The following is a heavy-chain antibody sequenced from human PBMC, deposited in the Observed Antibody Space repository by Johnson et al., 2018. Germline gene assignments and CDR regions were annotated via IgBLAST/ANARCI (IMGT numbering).Heavy chain of an antibody. CDR2: INHSGST. CDR3: ARGAVAGTLWYFQH. Sequence: QVQLRQWGAGLLKPSETLSLTCSVYGGSFSGYYWSWIRQPPGKGLEWIGEINHSGSTNYSPSLKRRVTISVDTSKNQFSLQRNSVAPEDTAVYYCARGAVAGTLWYFQHCGQGTLVTVAS. CDR1: GGSFSGYY. J-gene: IGHJ1*01. V-gene: IGHV4-34*01. D-gene: IGHD6-19*01.